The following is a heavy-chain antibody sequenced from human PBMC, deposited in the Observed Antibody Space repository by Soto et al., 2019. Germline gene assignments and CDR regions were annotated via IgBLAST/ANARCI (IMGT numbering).Heavy chain of an antibody. CDR1: GYTFTSYG. CDR2: ISAYNGNT. Sequence: QVQLVQSGAEVKKPGASVKVSCKASGYTFTSYGISWVRQAPGQGLEWMGWISAYNGNTNYAQKLQGRVTMTTDTSTSTDYLELRSLRSDDTAVYYCAREPPYRDMTTVVTGAFDIWGQGTMVTVSS. D-gene: IGHD4-17*01. J-gene: IGHJ3*02. V-gene: IGHV1-18*04. CDR3: AREPPYRDMTTVVTGAFDI.